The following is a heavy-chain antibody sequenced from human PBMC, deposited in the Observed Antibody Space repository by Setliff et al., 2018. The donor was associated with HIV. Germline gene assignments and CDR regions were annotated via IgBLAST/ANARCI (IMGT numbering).Heavy chain of an antibody. V-gene: IGHV4-61*01. CDR3: ARAITAAGIAPFDF. CDR2: IYFSGTT. D-gene: IGHD6-13*01. Sequence: PSETLSLTCAVSGGSVDSRHYYWGWIRQPPGKGLEWIGYIYFSGTTNYNPSLKSRVTISVDTSKNQFSLNLNSVTAADTAVYYCARAITAAGIAPFDFWGQGTLVTVSS. J-gene: IGHJ4*02. CDR1: GGSVDSRHYY.